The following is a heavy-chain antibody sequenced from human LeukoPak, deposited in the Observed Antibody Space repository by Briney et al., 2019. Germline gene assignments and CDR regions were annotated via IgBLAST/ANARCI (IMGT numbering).Heavy chain of an antibody. CDR1: VGSTSRGVYY. Sequence: SEGLSVTCAVPVGSTSRGVYYRSWVRQPPGNCIEWMGYIYYSVSTYYNPSLKSRVTISVDTSKNQFSLKLSSVTAADTAVYYCARAPAGIVVVVAATSGTWFDPWGQGTLVTVSS. J-gene: IGHJ5*02. V-gene: IGHV4-30-4*01. CDR3: ARAPAGIVVVVAATSGTWFDP. CDR2: IYYSVST. D-gene: IGHD2-15*01.